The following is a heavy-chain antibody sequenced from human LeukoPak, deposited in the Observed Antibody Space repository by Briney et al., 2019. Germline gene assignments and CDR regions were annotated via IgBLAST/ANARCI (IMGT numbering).Heavy chain of an antibody. Sequence: PGGSLRLSCAASGFTFSYYAMTWVRQAPGKGLEWVSGISRSGGSTWYADSVKGRFTISRDNSKNTLYLQMNSLRAEDTAIHYCATWTSGSFDYWGQGTLVTVSS. CDR1: GFTFSYYA. V-gene: IGHV3-23*01. CDR2: ISRSGGST. D-gene: IGHD3-10*01. J-gene: IGHJ4*02. CDR3: ATWTSGSFDY.